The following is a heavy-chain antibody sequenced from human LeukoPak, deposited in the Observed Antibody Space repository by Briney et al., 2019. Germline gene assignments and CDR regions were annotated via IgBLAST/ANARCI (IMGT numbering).Heavy chain of an antibody. CDR3: AREGHSPHFDY. J-gene: IGHJ4*02. Sequence: GASVKVSCKASGYTFTGYYMHWVRQAPGQGLEWMGIINPSGGSTSYAQKFQGRVTMTRDMSTSTVYMELSSLRSEDTAVYYCAREGHSPHFDYWGQGTLVTVSS. V-gene: IGHV1-46*01. D-gene: IGHD5-18*01. CDR1: GYTFTGYY. CDR2: INPSGGST.